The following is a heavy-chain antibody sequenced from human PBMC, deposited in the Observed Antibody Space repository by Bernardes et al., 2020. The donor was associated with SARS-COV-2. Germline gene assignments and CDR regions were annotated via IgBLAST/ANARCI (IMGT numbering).Heavy chain of an antibody. CDR2: INEDGSVT. CDR1: GVTLRAYW. CDR3: ARDFGGNSDY. Sequence: GGFLSTSRAAPGVTLRAYWRHWVRPVSGGGAVWVSRINEDGSVTNYADSVKGRFTISRDIANNKIYLQMNSLRAEDTAVYYCARDFGGNSDYWGQGTLVTVSS. J-gene: IGHJ4*02. V-gene: IGHV3-74*01. D-gene: IGHD2-15*01.